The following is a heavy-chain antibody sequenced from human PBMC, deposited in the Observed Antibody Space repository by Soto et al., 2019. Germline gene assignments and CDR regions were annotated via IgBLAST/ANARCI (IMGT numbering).Heavy chain of an antibody. D-gene: IGHD3-9*01. J-gene: IGHJ6*02. CDR2: IIPIFGTA. V-gene: IGHV1-69*01. CDR3: ARERWQSSDNYYYYGMDV. CDR1: GGTFSSYA. Sequence: QVQLVQSGAEVKKPGSSVKVSCKASGGTFSSYAISWVRQAPGQGLEWMGGIIPIFGTANYAQKFQGRVTITADESTSTDYMELSSLRSEDTAVYYCARERWQSSDNYYYYGMDVWGQGTTVTVSS.